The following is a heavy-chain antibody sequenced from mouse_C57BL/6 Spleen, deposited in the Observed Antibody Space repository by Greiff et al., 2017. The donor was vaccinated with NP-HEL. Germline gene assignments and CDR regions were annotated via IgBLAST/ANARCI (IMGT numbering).Heavy chain of an antibody. CDR1: GYAFSSSW. J-gene: IGHJ2*01. CDR2: IYPGDGDT. CDR3: ARSDLYYFDY. V-gene: IGHV1-82*01. Sequence: VQLQQSGPELVKPGASVKISRKASGYAFSSSWMNWVKQRPGKGLEWIGRIYPGDGDTNYNGKFKGKATLTADKSSSTAYMQLSSLTSEDSAVYFCARSDLYYFDYWGQGTTLTVSS.